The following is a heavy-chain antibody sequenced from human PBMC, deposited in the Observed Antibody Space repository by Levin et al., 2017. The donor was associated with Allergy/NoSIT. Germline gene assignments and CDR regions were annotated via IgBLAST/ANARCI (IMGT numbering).Heavy chain of an antibody. D-gene: IGHD3-10*01. J-gene: IGHJ4*02. V-gene: IGHV3-49*03. CDR3: TSPMVQFDY. Sequence: GESLKISCTASGFTFGDYAMSWFRQAPGKGLEWVGFIRSKAYGGTTEYAASVKGRFTISRDDSKSIAYLQMNSLKTEDTAVYYCTSPMVQFDYWGQGTLVTVSS. CDR2: IRSKAYGGTT. CDR1: GFTFGDYA.